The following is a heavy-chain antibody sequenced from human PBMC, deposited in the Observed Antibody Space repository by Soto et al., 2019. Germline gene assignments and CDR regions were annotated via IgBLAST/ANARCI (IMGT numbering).Heavy chain of an antibody. Sequence: SVKVSCKASGGTFSSYAISWVRQAPGQGLEWMGGIIPIFGTANYAQKFQGRVTITADESTSTAYMELSSLRSEDTAVYYCAKGDCYNCDYYYYGMDVWGQGTTVTVSS. V-gene: IGHV1-69*13. CDR3: AKGDCYNCDYYYYGMDV. CDR1: GGTFSSYA. D-gene: IGHD2-21*01. J-gene: IGHJ6*01. CDR2: IIPIFGTA.